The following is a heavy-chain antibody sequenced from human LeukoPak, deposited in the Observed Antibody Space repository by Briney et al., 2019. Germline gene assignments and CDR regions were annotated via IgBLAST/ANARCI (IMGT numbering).Heavy chain of an antibody. V-gene: IGHV4-30-4*01. Sequence: PSETLSLTCTVSGGSISSGDYYWSWIRQPPGKGLEWIGYIYYSGSTYYNPSLKSRVTISVDTSKNQFSLKLSSVTAADTAVYYCARVGTGYSYGYYFDYWGQGTLVTVSS. CDR1: GGSISSGDYY. CDR3: ARVGTGYSYGYYFDY. CDR2: IYYSGST. J-gene: IGHJ4*02. D-gene: IGHD5-18*01.